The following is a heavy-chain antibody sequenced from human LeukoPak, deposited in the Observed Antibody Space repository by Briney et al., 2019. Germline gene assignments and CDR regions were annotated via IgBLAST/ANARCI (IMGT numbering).Heavy chain of an antibody. D-gene: IGHD6-19*01. CDR3: ARLRGHSSGWPSNTYNYYMDV. CDR2: ISGDNGNT. Sequence: ASVKVSCKASGYSFTSYDISWVRQAPGQGLEWMGRISGDNGNTNYAQKLQGRVTMTTDTSTSTAYMELRSLRSDDTAVYYRARLRGHSSGWPSNTYNYYMDVWGKGTTVTVSS. CDR1: GYSFTSYD. V-gene: IGHV1-18*01. J-gene: IGHJ6*03.